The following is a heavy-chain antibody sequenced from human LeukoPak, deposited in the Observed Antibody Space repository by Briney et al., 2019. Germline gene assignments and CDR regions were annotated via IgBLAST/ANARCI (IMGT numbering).Heavy chain of an antibody. CDR3: AKGPTYYDFWSGFDY. J-gene: IGHJ4*02. CDR2: IRYDGSNK. D-gene: IGHD3-3*01. CDR1: GFTFSSYG. V-gene: IGHV3-30*02. Sequence: GGSPRLSCAASGFTFSSYGMHWVRQAPGKGLEWVAFIRYDGSNKYYADSVKGRFTISRDNSKNTLYLQMNSLRAEDTAVYYCAKGPTYYDFWSGFDYWGQGTLVTVSS.